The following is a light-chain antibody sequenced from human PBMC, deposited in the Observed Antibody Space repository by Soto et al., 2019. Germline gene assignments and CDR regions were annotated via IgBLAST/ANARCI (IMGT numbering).Light chain of an antibody. V-gene: IGKV3-20*01. CDR1: QSVSSY. J-gene: IGKJ1*01. CDR2: DAS. CDR3: QQYGSSPRT. Sequence: EIVLTQSPATLSLSPGERATLSCRASQSVSSYLAWYQQKPGQAPRLLIYDASTRATVIPARFSGSGSGTDFTLTISRLEPEDFAVYYCQQYGSSPRTFGQGTKVDIK.